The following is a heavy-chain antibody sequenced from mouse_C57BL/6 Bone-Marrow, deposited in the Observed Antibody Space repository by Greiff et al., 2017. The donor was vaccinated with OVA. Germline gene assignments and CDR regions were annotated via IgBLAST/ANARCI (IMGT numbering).Heavy chain of an antibody. Sequence: EVQLQQSGAELVRPGASVKLSCTASGFNIKDDYMHWVKQRPEQGLEWIGWIDPENGDTEYASKFQGKATITADTSSNTAYLQLSSLISEDTAVDYCTALGYDRVDYWGQGTTRTVSS. CDR3: TALGYDRVDY. CDR2: IDPENGDT. CDR1: GFNIKDDY. V-gene: IGHV14-4*01. J-gene: IGHJ2*01. D-gene: IGHD2-2*01.